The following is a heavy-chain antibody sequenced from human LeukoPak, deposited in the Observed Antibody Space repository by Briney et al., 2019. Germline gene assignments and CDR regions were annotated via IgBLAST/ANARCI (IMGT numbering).Heavy chain of an antibody. D-gene: IGHD6-6*01. V-gene: IGHV3-23*01. CDR3: AKGSSAVRPYFFDY. CDR1: GITFSSYA. Sequence: GSLRLSCAASGITFSSYAMTWVRQAPGKGLEWLSAISGGGDSTWYADSVKGRFTISRDNSKNTLSLQMNSLRAEDTTVYYCAKGSSAVRPYFFDYWGQGILVTVSS. J-gene: IGHJ4*02. CDR2: ISGGGDST.